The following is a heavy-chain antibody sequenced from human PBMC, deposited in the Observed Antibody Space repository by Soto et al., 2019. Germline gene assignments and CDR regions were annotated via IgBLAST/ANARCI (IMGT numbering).Heavy chain of an antibody. J-gene: IGHJ4*02. CDR2: IKQDGSDK. CDR3: ARHTPGILHX. Sequence: PGGSLRLSCAASGFNFDNYWMAWVRQAPGKGLEWVSNIKQDGSDKNYVYSVKVRFTISIGNAKNSLYLQMNSLRAEESAVYSCARHTPGILHXWGQGTLFTVSX. CDR1: GFNFDNYW. D-gene: IGHD1-1*01. V-gene: IGHV3-7*01.